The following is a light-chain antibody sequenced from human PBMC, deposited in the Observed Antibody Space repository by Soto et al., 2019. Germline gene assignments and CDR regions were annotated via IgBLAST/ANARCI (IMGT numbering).Light chain of an antibody. Sequence: EIVLTQSPGTLSLSPGERATLSCRASQSVSTSTLAWYQKKPGQAPRLLFYGASSRATGIPDRFSGSGSGTDFTLTISRLEPEDFAVYYCQQYGSSPPWTFGQGTKVEIK. CDR2: GAS. CDR1: QSVSTST. V-gene: IGKV3-20*01. J-gene: IGKJ1*01. CDR3: QQYGSSPPWT.